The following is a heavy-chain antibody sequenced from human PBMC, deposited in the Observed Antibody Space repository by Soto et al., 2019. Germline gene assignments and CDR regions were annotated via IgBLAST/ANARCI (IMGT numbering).Heavy chain of an antibody. Sequence: PSETLSLTCTVSGVYISNYYWAWIRKPPGKGLEWIGHAYHSGSTSYSPSLKSRVTMSVDTSKNQFSLRWNSVTAADSAVYYCARTYCSGGDCYPGSNYFDPWGQGTLVTVSS. CDR2: AYHSGST. J-gene: IGHJ5*02. CDR3: ARTYCSGGDCYPGSNYFDP. D-gene: IGHD2-15*01. V-gene: IGHV4-59*01. CDR1: GVYISNYY.